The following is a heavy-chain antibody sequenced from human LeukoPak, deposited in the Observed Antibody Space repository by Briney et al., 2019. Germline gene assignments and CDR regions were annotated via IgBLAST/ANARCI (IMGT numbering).Heavy chain of an antibody. V-gene: IGHV4-34*01. Sequence: SETLSLTCAVYGGSFSGYYWSWIRQPPRKGLEWNGEINPSGSTNHNPSLKSRVTISVDTSKNQFSLKLSSVTAADTAVYYCGPYGSGSYVGWFDPWGQGTLVTVSS. D-gene: IGHD3-10*01. CDR3: GPYGSGSYVGWFDP. CDR2: INPSGST. J-gene: IGHJ5*02. CDR1: GGSFSGYY.